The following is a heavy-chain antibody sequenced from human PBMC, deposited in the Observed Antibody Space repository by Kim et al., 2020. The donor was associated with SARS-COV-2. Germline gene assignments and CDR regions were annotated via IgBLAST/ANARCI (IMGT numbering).Heavy chain of an antibody. D-gene: IGHD3-10*01. Sequence: ASVKVSCKASGYTFTSNHIRWVRQAPGQGLEWMGMITPIDASTTYAQKFQGRVTMTRDTSTSTVYMDLSSLRFEDTAVYYCVRDFSGAWAFDYWGQGTLVTVSS. J-gene: IGHJ4*02. V-gene: IGHV1-46*01. CDR1: GYTFTSNH. CDR2: ITPIDAST. CDR3: VRDFSGAWAFDY.